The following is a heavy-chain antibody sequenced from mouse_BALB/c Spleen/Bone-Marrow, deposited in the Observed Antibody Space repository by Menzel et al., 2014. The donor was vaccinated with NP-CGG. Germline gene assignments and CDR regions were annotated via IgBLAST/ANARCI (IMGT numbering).Heavy chain of an antibody. CDR3: TRGPQFVITAVPTGIFDY. J-gene: IGHJ2*01. V-gene: IGHV6-6*02. CDR2: IKLKSNNYAT. CDR1: GFTFSNYW. Sequence: EVMLVESGGGLVQPGGSMKLSCVASGFTFSNYWMKWVRQSPEKGLEWVAEIKLKSNNYATHYAESVKGRFTISRDDSKSSVYLQMNNLRGEDTGIYYCTRGPQFVITAVPTGIFDYWGQGTTLTVSS. D-gene: IGHD1-1*01.